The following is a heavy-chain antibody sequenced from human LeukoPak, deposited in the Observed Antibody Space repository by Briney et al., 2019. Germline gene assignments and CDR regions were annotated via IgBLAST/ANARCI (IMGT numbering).Heavy chain of an antibody. D-gene: IGHD5-18*01. CDR2: IRSDGSNK. CDR3: ARERPSGYSYGRYFDY. V-gene: IGHV3-30*02. CDR1: GFSFSSYG. J-gene: IGHJ4*02. Sequence: GGSLRLSCAGSGFSFSSYGMHWVRQAPGKGLEWMAFIRSDGSNKYYADSVKGRFTISRDNSKNTLYLQMNSLRAEDTAVYYCARERPSGYSYGRYFDYWGQGTLVTVSS.